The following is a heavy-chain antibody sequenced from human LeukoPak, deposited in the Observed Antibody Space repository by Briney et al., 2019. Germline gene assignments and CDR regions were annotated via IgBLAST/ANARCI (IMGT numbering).Heavy chain of an antibody. J-gene: IGHJ4*02. D-gene: IGHD2-15*01. V-gene: IGHV4-59*08. Sequence: SETLSLTCTVSGGSISSYYWSWIRQPPGQGLEWIGYIYYSGSTNYNPSLKSRVTISVDTSKNQFSLKLSSVTAADTAVYYCARAYCSGGSCYYFDYWGQGTLVTVSS. CDR1: GGSISSYY. CDR2: IYYSGST. CDR3: ARAYCSGGSCYYFDY.